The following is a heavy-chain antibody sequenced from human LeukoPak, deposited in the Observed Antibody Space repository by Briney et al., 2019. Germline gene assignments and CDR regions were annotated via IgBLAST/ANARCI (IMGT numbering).Heavy chain of an antibody. Sequence: TSETLSLTCTVSGGSISSITYSWAWIRQPPGKGLEWIGYIYYSGSTNYNPSLKSRVTISVDTSKNQFSLKLSSVTAADTAVYYCATSYSSVFDYWGQGTLVTVSS. CDR1: GGSISSITYS. V-gene: IGHV4-61*05. J-gene: IGHJ4*02. D-gene: IGHD6-19*01. CDR3: ATSYSSVFDY. CDR2: IYYSGST.